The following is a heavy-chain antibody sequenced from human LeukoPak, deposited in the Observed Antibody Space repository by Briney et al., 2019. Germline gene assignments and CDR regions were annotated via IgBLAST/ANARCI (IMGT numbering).Heavy chain of an antibody. D-gene: IGHD4-17*01. CDR2: IYTSGTT. J-gene: IGHJ4*02. CDR3: ARLSTVTTSFDY. Sequence: SETLSLTCTVSGYSLSSGYYWSWIRQPAGKGLEGIGRIYTSGTTHYNPSLKSRVTMSVDTSNSQFSLKLSSVTAADTAVYYCARLSTVTTSFDYWGQGTLVTVSS. CDR1: GYSLSSGYY. V-gene: IGHV4-4*07.